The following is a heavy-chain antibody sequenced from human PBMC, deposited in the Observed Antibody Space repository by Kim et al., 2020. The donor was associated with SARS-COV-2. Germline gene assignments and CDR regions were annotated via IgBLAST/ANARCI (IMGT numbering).Heavy chain of an antibody. CDR1: GGSISDYY. Sequence: SETLSLTCTVSGGSISDYYWGWIRQPPGKGLEWLGYVFSSGNTKYNPSLKSRVTISVDISKNQFSLSLNSVTAAATAQYYCARELHYYDTSGPVFDYWGQGTLVTVSS. CDR2: VFSSGNT. V-gene: IGHV4-59*01. CDR3: ARELHYYDTSGPVFDY. J-gene: IGHJ4*02. D-gene: IGHD3-22*01.